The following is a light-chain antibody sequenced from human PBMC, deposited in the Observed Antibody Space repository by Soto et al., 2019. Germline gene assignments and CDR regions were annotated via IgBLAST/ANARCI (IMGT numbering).Light chain of an antibody. J-gene: IGKJ1*01. V-gene: IGKV3-15*01. Sequence: EIVMTQSPATLSVSPGERATLSCRASQSVSSNLAWYQQKPGQAPRLLIYGASTRATGIPARFSGSGSGTEFTLTISSLQSEDFAVYYCQQYHNWPPLTFGQGTKVDI. CDR1: QSVSSN. CDR3: QQYHNWPPLT. CDR2: GAS.